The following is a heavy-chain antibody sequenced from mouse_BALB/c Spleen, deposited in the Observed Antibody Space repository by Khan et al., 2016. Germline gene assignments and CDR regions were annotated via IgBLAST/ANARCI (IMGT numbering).Heavy chain of an antibody. CDR1: GYSITSDYA. CDR2: ISYSGST. D-gene: IGHD2-4*01. Sequence: EVQLQESGPGLVKPSQSLSLTCTVTGYSITSDYAWNWIRQFPGNQLEWMVNISYSGSTSYNPSLKSRITITQDTSNNPSFLQLNSVTYADTAIYYDARGMIAAFDYWGQGTTLTVSS. CDR3: ARGMIAAFDY. V-gene: IGHV3-2*02. J-gene: IGHJ2*01.